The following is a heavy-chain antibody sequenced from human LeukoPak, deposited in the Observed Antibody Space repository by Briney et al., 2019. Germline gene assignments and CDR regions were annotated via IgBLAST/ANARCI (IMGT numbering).Heavy chain of an antibody. Sequence: GGSLRLSCAASGFTFSSYEMNWVRQAPGKGLEWVSYISSSGSTIYYADSVKGRFTISRDNAKNSLYLQMNSLRAEDTAVYYCARQDNWNYGAYWGQGTLVTVSS. CDR3: ARQDNWNYGAY. J-gene: IGHJ4*02. CDR1: GFTFSSYE. V-gene: IGHV3-48*03. D-gene: IGHD1-7*01. CDR2: ISSSGSTI.